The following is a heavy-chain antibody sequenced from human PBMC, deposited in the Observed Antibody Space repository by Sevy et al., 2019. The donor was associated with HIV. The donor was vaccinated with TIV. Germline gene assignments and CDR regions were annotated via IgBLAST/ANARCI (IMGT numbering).Heavy chain of an antibody. V-gene: IGHV3-33*01. Sequence: GGSLRLSCAASGFTFSSYGMHWVRQAPGKGLEWVAVIWYDGSNKYYADSVRGRFTISRDNSKSTLYLQMNNLRAGDTGVYYCARGGILVEGDDRTTPFDFWGQGTLVTVSS. D-gene: IGHD2-15*01. CDR3: ARGGILVEGDDRTTPFDF. CDR1: GFTFSSYG. J-gene: IGHJ4*02. CDR2: IWYDGSNK.